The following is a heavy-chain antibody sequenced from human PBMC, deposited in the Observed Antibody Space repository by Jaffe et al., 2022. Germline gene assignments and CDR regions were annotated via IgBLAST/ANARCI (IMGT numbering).Heavy chain of an antibody. Sequence: EVQLVESGGGLVQPGRSLRLSCTASGFTFGDYAMSWVRQAPGKGLEWVGFIRSKAYGGTTEYAASVKGRFTISRDDSKSIAYLQMNSLKTEDTAVYYCTRVVGSGSRGLIDYWGQGTLVTVSS. CDR1: GFTFGDYA. CDR2: IRSKAYGGTT. V-gene: IGHV3-49*04. D-gene: IGHD3-22*01. CDR3: TRVVGSGSRGLIDY. J-gene: IGHJ4*02.